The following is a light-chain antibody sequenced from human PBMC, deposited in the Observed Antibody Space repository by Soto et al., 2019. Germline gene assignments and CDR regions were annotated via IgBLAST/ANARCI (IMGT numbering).Light chain of an antibody. J-gene: IGLJ3*02. V-gene: IGLV1-47*01. CDR3: AACDDTLSGDWV. Sequence: QSVLSQPPSASGTPGQRVTISCSGSISNVGSNYVYWYQQLPGTAPKLLIYRDNQRPSGVPDRCSASTSVTSAYLAISGLRSEDEAVYYCAACDDTLSGDWVFGGGTK. CDR1: ISNVGSNY. CDR2: RDN.